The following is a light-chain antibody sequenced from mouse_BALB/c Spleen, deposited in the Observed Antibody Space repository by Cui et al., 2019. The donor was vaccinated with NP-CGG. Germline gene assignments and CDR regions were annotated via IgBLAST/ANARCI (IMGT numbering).Light chain of an antibody. J-gene: IGLJ1*01. V-gene: IGLV1*01. CDR1: TGPVTTRNY. Sequence: QAVVTQESALTTSPGETVTLTCRSSTGPVTTRNYANWVQEKPDHLFTGLVGGTNNRVPGVPARFSGSLIGDKAALTITGAQTEDEAIYFCALWYSNHWVFGGGTKLTVL. CDR2: GTN. CDR3: ALWYSNHWV.